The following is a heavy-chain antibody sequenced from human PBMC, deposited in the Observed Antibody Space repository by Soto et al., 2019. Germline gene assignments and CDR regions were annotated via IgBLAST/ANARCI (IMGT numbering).Heavy chain of an antibody. CDR1: GGSISSGGYY. V-gene: IGHV4-31*03. Sequence: QVQLQESGPGLVKPSQTLSLTCTVSGGSISSGGYYWSWIRQHPGKGLEWIGYIYYSGSTYYNPSLKSRVTISVDTSKTQFSLKLSSVTAADTAVYYCARIVATKTYYYYYYMDVWGKGTTVTVSS. CDR3: ARIVATKTYYYYYYMDV. D-gene: IGHD5-12*01. CDR2: IYYSGST. J-gene: IGHJ6*03.